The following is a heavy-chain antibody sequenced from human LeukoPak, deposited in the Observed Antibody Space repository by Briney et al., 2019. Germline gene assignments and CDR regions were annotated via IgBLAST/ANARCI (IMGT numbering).Heavy chain of an antibody. CDR3: ARVGGRSSWYYYYYDMDV. CDR1: GYTFISYD. CDR2: MIPSSGNT. J-gene: IGHJ6*03. D-gene: IGHD6-13*01. V-gene: IGHV1-8*01. Sequence: ASVKVSCKASGYTFISYDINWVRQAIGEGREWMGWMIPSSGNTGYEEKLQGRVTMTRKTSISTDYMELSSLRSEDSAVYYCARVGGRSSWYYYYYDMDVWGKGTTVTVSS.